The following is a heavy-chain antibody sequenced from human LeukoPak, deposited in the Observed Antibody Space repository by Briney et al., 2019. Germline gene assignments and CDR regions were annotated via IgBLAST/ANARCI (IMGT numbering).Heavy chain of an antibody. CDR2: ISGSGGST. Sequence: GGSLRLSCAASGFTVSSYAMSWVRQAPGKGLEWVSAISGSGGSTYYADSVKGRFTISGDNSKNTLYLQMNSLRAEDTAVYYCAKDRDPGYSSSWSVDPWGQGTLVTVSS. V-gene: IGHV3-23*01. CDR1: GFTVSSYA. D-gene: IGHD6-13*01. J-gene: IGHJ5*02. CDR3: AKDRDPGYSSSWSVDP.